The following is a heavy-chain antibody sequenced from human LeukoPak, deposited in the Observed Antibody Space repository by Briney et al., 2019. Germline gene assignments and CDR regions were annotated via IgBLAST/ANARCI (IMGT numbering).Heavy chain of an antibody. V-gene: IGHV3-21*01. CDR2: ISSSSSYI. J-gene: IGHJ6*02. CDR3: ARDSELGYYYGMDV. Sequence: PGGSLRLSCAASGFTFSSYSMNWVRQAPGKGLEWGSSISSSSSYIYYADSVKGRFTISRDNAKNSLYLQMNSLGAEDTAVYYCARDSELGYYYGMDVWGQGTTVTVSS. CDR1: GFTFSSYS. D-gene: IGHD1-26*01.